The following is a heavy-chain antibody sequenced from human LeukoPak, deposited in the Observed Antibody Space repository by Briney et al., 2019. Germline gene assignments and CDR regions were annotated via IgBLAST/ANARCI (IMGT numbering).Heavy chain of an antibody. CDR1: GYSFTIYW. CDR2: IYPGDSDT. CDR3: ARRLKNSNGWTFDY. D-gene: IGHD6-19*01. Sequence: GESLKISCKGSGYSFTIYWIGWVRQMPGKGLEWMGIIYPGDSDTRYSPSFQGQVTILADRSINTAYLQWSSLKASDTAIYYCARRLKNSNGWTFDYWGQGTLVTVSS. J-gene: IGHJ4*02. V-gene: IGHV5-51*01.